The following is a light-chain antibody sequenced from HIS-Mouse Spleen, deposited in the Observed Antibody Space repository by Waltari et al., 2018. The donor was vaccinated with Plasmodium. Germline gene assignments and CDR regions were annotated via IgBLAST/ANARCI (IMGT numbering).Light chain of an antibody. J-gene: IGLJ3*02. CDR1: SSDVGGYHY. CDR2: EVS. CDR3: SSYAGSNNVV. V-gene: IGLV2-8*01. Sequence: QSALTQPPSASWSPGPSVTISCPGTSSDVGGYHYVSLHQQPPSQAPQLMVSEVSQRPSGVPDRFSGSKSGNTASLTVSGLQAEDEADYYCSSYAGSNNVVFGGGTKLTVL.